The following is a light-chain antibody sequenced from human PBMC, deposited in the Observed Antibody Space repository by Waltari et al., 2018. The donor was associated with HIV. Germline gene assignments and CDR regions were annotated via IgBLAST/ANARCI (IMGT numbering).Light chain of an antibody. Sequence: SALTPPRSVSGSPGQSVPISCTGTSRDIGAYDSVSWFQKFPGRAPKLLIFDVNKRPSGVPDRFSGFKSGDTASLTISGLQPDDESDYFCSSYGGVASYLIFGGGTTLTVL. J-gene: IGLJ2*01. CDR2: DVN. CDR3: SSYGGVASYLI. V-gene: IGLV2-11*01. CDR1: SRDIGAYDS.